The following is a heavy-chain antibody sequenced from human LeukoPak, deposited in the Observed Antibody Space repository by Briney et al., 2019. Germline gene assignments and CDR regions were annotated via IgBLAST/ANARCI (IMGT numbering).Heavy chain of an antibody. CDR2: ISGSGRIT. D-gene: IGHD6-13*01. J-gene: IGHJ4*02. Sequence: RPGGSLRLSCAASGFTFSSYAMTWVRQAPGKGLEWVSSISGSGRITYHADSVKGRFTIARDNSKNTLYLQMNSLRAEDTAVYYCAHVAGWAAAGTYYFDYWGQGTLVTVSS. CDR3: AHVAGWAAAGTYYFDY. V-gene: IGHV3-23*01. CDR1: GFTFSSYA.